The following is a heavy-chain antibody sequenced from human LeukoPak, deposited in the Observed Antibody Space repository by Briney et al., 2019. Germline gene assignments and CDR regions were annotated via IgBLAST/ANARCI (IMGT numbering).Heavy chain of an antibody. V-gene: IGHV3-7*01. J-gene: IGHJ4*02. Sequence: GGSLRLSCAASGFTFSSYAMSWVRQAPGKGLEWVANIKQDGSEKYYVDSVKGRFTISRDNAKNSLYLQMNSLRAEDTAVYYCARDVIAVASEWGQGTLVTVSS. D-gene: IGHD6-19*01. CDR3: ARDVIAVASE. CDR1: GFTFSSYA. CDR2: IKQDGSEK.